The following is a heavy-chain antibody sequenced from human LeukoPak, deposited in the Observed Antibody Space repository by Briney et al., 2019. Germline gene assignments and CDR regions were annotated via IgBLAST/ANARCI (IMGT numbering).Heavy chain of an antibody. Sequence: GGSLRLSCAASGFTFSRYWMSWVRQAPGKGLEWVSSINKDGSEKFHADSATGRFTISRDNAKNSLFLQMNTLGAEDAAVYYCARTYDRSTYGVHYFDPWGQGTLVTVSS. J-gene: IGHJ5*02. D-gene: IGHD3-22*01. CDR1: GFTFSRYW. CDR2: INKDGSEK. CDR3: ARTYDRSTYGVHYFDP. V-gene: IGHV3-7*01.